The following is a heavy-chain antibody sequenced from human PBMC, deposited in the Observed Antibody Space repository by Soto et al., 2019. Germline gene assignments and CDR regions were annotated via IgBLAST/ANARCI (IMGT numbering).Heavy chain of an antibody. J-gene: IGHJ4*02. V-gene: IGHV3-23*01. CDR2: ISATGGST. D-gene: IGHD3-10*01. Sequence: EVQLMESGGGLVQPGGSLRLSCAASGFTFDNYAMNWVRQAPGKGLAWVSGISATGGSTYYAASVRGRFGISRDNSKNTLDLKMNSSGAEDTAVYYCVRSLDVFLWLGELLSLGFDSWGQGTLVTASS. CDR1: GFTFDNYA. CDR3: VRSLDVFLWLGELLSLGFDS.